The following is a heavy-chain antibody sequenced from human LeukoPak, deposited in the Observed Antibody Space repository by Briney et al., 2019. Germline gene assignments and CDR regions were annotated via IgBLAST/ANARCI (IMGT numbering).Heavy chain of an antibody. CDR3: ARETYGSGSYYYYYYYMDV. CDR2: ISAYNGNT. V-gene: IGHV1-18*01. Sequence: GASVKVSCKASGYTFTSYGIGWVRQAPGQGLEWMGWISAYNGNTNYAQKLQGRVTMTTDTSTSTAYMELRSLRSDDTAVYYCARETYGSGSYYYYYYYMDVWGKGTTVTISS. J-gene: IGHJ6*03. CDR1: GYTFTSYG. D-gene: IGHD3-10*01.